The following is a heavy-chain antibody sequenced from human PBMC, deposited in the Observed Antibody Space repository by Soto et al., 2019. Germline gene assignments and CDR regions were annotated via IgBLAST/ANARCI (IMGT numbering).Heavy chain of an antibody. CDR2: INSGGSST. J-gene: IGHJ3*02. CDR3: AVPYLYSSSTFDM. Sequence: GGSLRLSCAASGFTFSSYWMHWVRQAPGKGLVWVSRINSGGSSTSYADSVKGRFTISRDNAKNTLYLQMNSLRAEDTAVYYCAVPYLYSSSTFDMWGKGTMVTVSS. CDR1: GFTFSSYW. D-gene: IGHD6-6*01. V-gene: IGHV3-74*01.